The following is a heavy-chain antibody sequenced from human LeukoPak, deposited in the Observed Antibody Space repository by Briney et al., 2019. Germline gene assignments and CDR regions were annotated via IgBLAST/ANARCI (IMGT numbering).Heavy chain of an antibody. J-gene: IGHJ4*02. CDR1: GGSFSGYY. CDR3: ARGDPCYDILTGYPVRVFDY. Sequence: PSETLSLTCAVYGGSFSGYYWSWIRQPPGKGLEWIGEINHSGSTNYNPSLKSRVTISVDTSKNQFSLKLSSVTAADTAVYYCARGDPCYDILTGYPVRVFDYWGQGTLVTVSS. V-gene: IGHV4-34*01. D-gene: IGHD3-9*01. CDR2: INHSGST.